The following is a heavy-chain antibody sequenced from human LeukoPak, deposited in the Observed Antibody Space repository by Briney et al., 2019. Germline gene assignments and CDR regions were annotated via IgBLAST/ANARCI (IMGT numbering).Heavy chain of an antibody. J-gene: IGHJ4*02. CDR3: AREVRSSFDY. CDR1: GFTVSSTY. Sequence: PGGSLRLSCAASGFTVSSTYMSWARQAPGKGLEWVSTIHSDGSTYYADSVKGRFTISRDNSKNTLYVQMNSLRAEDTAVYYCAREVRSSFDYWGQGTLVTVSS. CDR2: IHSDGST. V-gene: IGHV3-53*01.